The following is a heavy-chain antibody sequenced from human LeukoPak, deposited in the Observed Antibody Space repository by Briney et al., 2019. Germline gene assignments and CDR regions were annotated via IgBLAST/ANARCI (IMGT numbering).Heavy chain of an antibody. CDR1: GFTFKTYA. J-gene: IGHJ4*02. CDR3: ARSHYYYGSGSYYIPFDY. D-gene: IGHD3-10*01. CDR2: ISSSSTI. V-gene: IGHV3-48*01. Sequence: GGSLRLSCAASGFTFKTYAMNWVRQAPGKGLEWVSYISSSSTIYYADSVKGRFTISRDNAKNSLYLQMNSLRAEDTAVYYCARSHYYYGSGSYYIPFDYWGQGTLVTVSS.